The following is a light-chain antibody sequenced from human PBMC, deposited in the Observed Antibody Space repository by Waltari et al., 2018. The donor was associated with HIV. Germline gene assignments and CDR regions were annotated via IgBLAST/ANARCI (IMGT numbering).Light chain of an antibody. Sequence: DIVMTQTPISLPVTPGEPASISFRSSQSLLDSNDGNIYLDWYLPRPGQSPQRLIYALSSRAAGVPDRFSGSGSGTDFKLKISRVEADDVGVYYCMQRMAFPWAFGQGTKVEIK. CDR3: MQRMAFPWA. J-gene: IGKJ1*01. V-gene: IGKV2-40*01. CDR2: ALS. CDR1: QSLLDSNDGNIY.